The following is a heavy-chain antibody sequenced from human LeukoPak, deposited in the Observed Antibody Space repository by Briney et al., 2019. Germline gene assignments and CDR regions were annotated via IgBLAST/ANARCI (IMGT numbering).Heavy chain of an antibody. Sequence: SETLSLTCAVYGGSFSGYYWSWIRQPPGKGLEWIGEINHSGSTNYNPSLKSRVTISVDTSKNQFSLKLSSVTAADTAVYYCARSASGYIDYWGQGTLDTVSS. J-gene: IGHJ4*02. CDR3: ARSASGYIDY. V-gene: IGHV4-34*01. CDR2: INHSGST. CDR1: GGSFSGYY. D-gene: IGHD3-3*01.